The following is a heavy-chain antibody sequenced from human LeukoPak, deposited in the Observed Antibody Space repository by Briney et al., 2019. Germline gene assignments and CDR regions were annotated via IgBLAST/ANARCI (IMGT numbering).Heavy chain of an antibody. Sequence: QPGGSLRLSCAASGFTFSSYGMHWVRQAPGKGLEWVAFIRYDGSNKYYADSVKGRFTISRDNSKNTLYLQMNSLRAEDTAVYYCANDGLIVVVPAAIRTAEYFQHWGQGTLVTVSS. CDR3: ANDGLIVVVPAAIRTAEYFQH. V-gene: IGHV3-30*02. CDR2: IRYDGSNK. CDR1: GFTFSSYG. D-gene: IGHD2-2*01. J-gene: IGHJ1*01.